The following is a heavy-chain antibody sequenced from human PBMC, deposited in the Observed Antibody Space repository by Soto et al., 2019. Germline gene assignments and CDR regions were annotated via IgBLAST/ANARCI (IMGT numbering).Heavy chain of an antibody. V-gene: IGHV3-48*01. J-gene: IGHJ4*02. CDR1: GFTFSSFS. D-gene: IGHD6-13*01. CDR3: ARDSSSWNFDY. CDR2: ITSSSITI. Sequence: EVQLVESGGGLVQPGGSLRLSCAASGFTFSSFSMNWVRQAPGKGLEWLSYITSSSITIYYADSVKGRFTISRDNAKNSLYLQMNSLRGEDTAVYYCARDSSSWNFDYWGQGALVTVSS.